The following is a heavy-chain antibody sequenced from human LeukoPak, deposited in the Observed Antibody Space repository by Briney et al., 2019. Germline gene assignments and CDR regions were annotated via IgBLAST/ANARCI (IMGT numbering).Heavy chain of an antibody. CDR1: GFTFSSYW. J-gene: IGHJ4*02. Sequence: PGGSLRLSCAASGFTFSSYWMSWVRQAPGKGLEWVANIKQDGSEKYYVDSVKGRFTIFRDNAKNSVYLQMNSLRAEDTAVYYCARDRGSGSYWEGFDYWGQGALVTVSS. D-gene: IGHD3-10*01. CDR2: IKQDGSEK. CDR3: ARDRGSGSYWEGFDY. V-gene: IGHV3-7*01.